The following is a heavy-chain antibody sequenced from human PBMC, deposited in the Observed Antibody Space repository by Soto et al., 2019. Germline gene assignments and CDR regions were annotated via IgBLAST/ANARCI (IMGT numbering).Heavy chain of an antibody. CDR1: GGSISSYY. Sequence: ASETLSLICTVSGGSISSYYWSWIRQPPGKGLEWIGYIYYSGSTNYNPSLKSRVTISVDTSKNQFSLKLSSVTAADTAVYYCAREGSGWSVNDAFDIWGQGTMVTVSS. CDR3: AREGSGWSVNDAFDI. V-gene: IGHV4-59*01. J-gene: IGHJ3*02. CDR2: IYYSGST. D-gene: IGHD6-19*01.